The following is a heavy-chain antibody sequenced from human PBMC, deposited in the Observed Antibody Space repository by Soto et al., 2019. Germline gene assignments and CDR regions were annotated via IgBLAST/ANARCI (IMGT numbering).Heavy chain of an antibody. J-gene: IGHJ3*02. D-gene: IGHD3-9*01. V-gene: IGHV1-46*03. Sequence: ASVKVSCKASGYTFASCGMSWVRQAPGQGLEWMGIINPSGGSTSYAQKFQGRVTMTRDTSTSTVYMELSSLRSEDTAVYYCAREMGGTNYDILTGTNDAFDIWGQGTVVTVS. CDR3: AREMGGTNYDILTGTNDAFDI. CDR1: GYTFASCG. CDR2: INPSGGST.